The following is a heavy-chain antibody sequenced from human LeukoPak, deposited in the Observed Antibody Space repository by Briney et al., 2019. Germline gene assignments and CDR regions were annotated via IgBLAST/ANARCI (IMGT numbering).Heavy chain of an antibody. Sequence: GGSPRLSCAASGFTFSSYWMNWAHQAPGKGLEWVASINHNGNVNYYVDSVKGRFTISRDNAKNSLYLQMSNLRAEDTAVYFCARGGGLDVWGQGATVTVSS. CDR2: INHNGNVN. CDR3: ARGGGLDV. D-gene: IGHD3-16*01. CDR1: GFTFSSYW. J-gene: IGHJ6*02. V-gene: IGHV3-7*03.